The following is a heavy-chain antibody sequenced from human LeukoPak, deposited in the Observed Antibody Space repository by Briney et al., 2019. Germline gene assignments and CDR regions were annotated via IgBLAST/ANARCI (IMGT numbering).Heavy chain of an antibody. J-gene: IGHJ6*02. V-gene: IGHV3-48*03. CDR3: ARITDYYGMDV. Sequence: GGSLRLSCAASGFPFSSYEMDWVRQAPGKGLEWLSYISSSGSTKYYADSVRGRFIISRDNAKNSLYLQMNSLRAEDTAVYYCARITDYYGMDVWGQGTTVTVSS. CDR1: GFPFSSYE. D-gene: IGHD3-10*01. CDR2: ISSSGSTK.